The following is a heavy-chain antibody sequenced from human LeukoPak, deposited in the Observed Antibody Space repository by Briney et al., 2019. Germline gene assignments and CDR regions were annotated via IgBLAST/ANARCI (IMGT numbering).Heavy chain of an antibody. CDR1: GYTFTSYY. CDR3: AFSSGWRGAFDI. D-gene: IGHD6-19*01. Sequence: EASVKVSCKASGYTFTSYYLHWVRQAPGQGLEWMGIINPSGGSTSYAQKFQGRVTMTRDTSTSTVYMELSSLRSEDTAVYYCAFSSGWRGAFDIWGQGTMVTVSS. J-gene: IGHJ3*02. V-gene: IGHV1-46*01. CDR2: INPSGGST.